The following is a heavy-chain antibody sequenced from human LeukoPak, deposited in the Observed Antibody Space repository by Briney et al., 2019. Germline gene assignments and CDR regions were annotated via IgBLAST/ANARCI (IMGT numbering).Heavy chain of an antibody. Sequence: VSLLLSCAASGFPFSSYSMNWVRRAPGKGLEWVSSISSSSSYIYYADSVKGRFTISRDNAKNSLYLQMNSLRAEDTAVYYCARGLGYYAYSFDYWGQGTLVTVSS. CDR1: GFPFSSYS. D-gene: IGHD3-22*01. CDR2: ISSSSSYI. CDR3: ARGLGYYAYSFDY. V-gene: IGHV3-21*01. J-gene: IGHJ4*02.